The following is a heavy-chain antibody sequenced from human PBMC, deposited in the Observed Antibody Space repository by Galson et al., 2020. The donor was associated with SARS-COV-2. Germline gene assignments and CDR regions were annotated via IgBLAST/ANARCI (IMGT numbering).Heavy chain of an antibody. CDR3: ARGGGSYFNWFDP. Sequence: GGSLRLSCAASGFTFSSYAMHWVRQAPGKGLEWVAVISYDGSNKYYADSVKGRFTISRDNSKNTLYLQMNSLRAEDTAVYYCARGGGSYFNWFDPWGQGTLVTVSS. CDR1: GFTFSSYA. D-gene: IGHD1-26*01. CDR2: ISYDGSNK. J-gene: IGHJ5*02. V-gene: IGHV3-30*04.